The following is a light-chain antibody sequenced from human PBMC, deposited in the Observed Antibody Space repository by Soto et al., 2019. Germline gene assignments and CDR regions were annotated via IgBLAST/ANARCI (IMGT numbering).Light chain of an antibody. Sequence: DIVLTQSPGTLSLSPGERATLSCRASQSVSSNYLAWYQQKPGAAPSLLIYGASTRTTGVPDRFSGSGSGTDFTLTISRLEPEDFAVYHCQHYCSLSGTFGQGTKVEIK. CDR1: QSVSSNY. CDR3: QHYCSLSGT. CDR2: GAS. J-gene: IGKJ1*01. V-gene: IGKV3-20*01.